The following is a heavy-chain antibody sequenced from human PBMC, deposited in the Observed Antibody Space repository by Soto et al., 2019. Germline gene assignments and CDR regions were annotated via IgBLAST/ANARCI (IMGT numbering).Heavy chain of an antibody. CDR2: IYYSGST. CDR1: GGSISSSSYY. CDR3: ARVVVTYYFDY. Sequence: SETLSLTCTVSGGSISSSSYYWGWIRQPPGKGLEWIGSIYYSGSTYYNPSLKSRFTISVDTSKNQFSLKLSSVTAADTAVYYCARVVVTYYFDYWGQGTLVTVSS. V-gene: IGHV4-39*01. J-gene: IGHJ4*02. D-gene: IGHD3-22*01.